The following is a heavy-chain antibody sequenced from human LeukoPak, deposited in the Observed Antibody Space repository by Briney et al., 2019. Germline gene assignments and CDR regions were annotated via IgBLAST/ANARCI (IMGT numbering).Heavy chain of an antibody. J-gene: IGHJ3*02. D-gene: IGHD6-19*01. CDR1: GYTFTGYY. CDR2: INPNSGGT. Sequence: ASVKVSCKASGYTFTGYYMHWVRQAPGQGLEWMGWINPNSGGTNYAQKFQGRVTMSRDTSISTAYMELSRLRSDDTAVYYCAAVAGLGNAFDIWGQGTMVTVSS. V-gene: IGHV1-2*02. CDR3: AAVAGLGNAFDI.